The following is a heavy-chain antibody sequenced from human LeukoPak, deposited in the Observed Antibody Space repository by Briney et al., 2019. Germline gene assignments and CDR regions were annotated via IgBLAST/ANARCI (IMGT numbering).Heavy chain of an antibody. CDR2: ISSSSSTI. J-gene: IGHJ4*02. CDR3: AKDSDYYGSGSYYTN. D-gene: IGHD3-10*01. V-gene: IGHV3-48*04. CDR1: GFTFSSYS. Sequence: PGGSLRLSCAASGFTFSSYSMNWVRQAPGKGLEWVSYISSSSSTIYYADSVKGRFTISRDNAKNSLYLQMNSLRAEDTALYYCAKDSDYYGSGSYYTNWGQGTLVTVSS.